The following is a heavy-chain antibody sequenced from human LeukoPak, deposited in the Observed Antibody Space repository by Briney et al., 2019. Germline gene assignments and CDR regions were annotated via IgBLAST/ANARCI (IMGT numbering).Heavy chain of an antibody. D-gene: IGHD7-27*01. Sequence: GGSLRLSCAASGFTFSSSWMHWVRQAPGKGLVWVSRTNSDESSTSYADSVKGRFTISRDNAKNTVYLQMNSLRAEDTAVYYCARDFDWGSGLWGQGTLVTVSS. CDR3: ARDFDWGSGL. CDR2: TNSDESST. CDR1: GFTFSSSW. V-gene: IGHV3-74*01. J-gene: IGHJ4*02.